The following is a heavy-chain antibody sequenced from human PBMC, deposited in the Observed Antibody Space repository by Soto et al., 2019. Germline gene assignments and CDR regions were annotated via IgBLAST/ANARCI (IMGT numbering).Heavy chain of an antibody. Sequence: GGSLRLSCAASGFTFSSYAMSWVRQAPGKGLEWVSAISGSGGSTYYADSVKGRFTISRDNSKNTLYLQMNSLRAEDTAVYYSASFDGIVVVVAATRGWFDPWGQGTLVTVSS. CDR2: ISGSGGST. D-gene: IGHD2-15*01. J-gene: IGHJ5*02. V-gene: IGHV3-23*01. CDR1: GFTFSSYA. CDR3: ASFDGIVVVVAATRGWFDP.